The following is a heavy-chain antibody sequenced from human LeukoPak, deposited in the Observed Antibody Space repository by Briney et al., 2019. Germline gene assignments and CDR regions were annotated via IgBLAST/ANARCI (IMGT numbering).Heavy chain of an antibody. D-gene: IGHD1-26*01. V-gene: IGHV3-23*01. CDR1: GGSISSSSYY. CDR2: ISGSGGST. J-gene: IGHJ3*02. Sequence: ETLSLTCTVSGGSISSSSYYWGWVRQAPGKGLEWVSAISGSGGSTYYADSVKGRFTISRDNSKNTLYLQMNSLRAEDTAVYYCARSVRGSYVDAFDIWGQGTMVTVSS. CDR3: ARSVRGSYVDAFDI.